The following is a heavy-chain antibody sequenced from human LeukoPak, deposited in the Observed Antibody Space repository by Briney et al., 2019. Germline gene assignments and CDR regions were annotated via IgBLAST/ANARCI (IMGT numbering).Heavy chain of an antibody. CDR2: INWNGGST. D-gene: IGHD2-15*01. CDR3: ARDGYCSGGSCYYFDY. V-gene: IGHV3-20*04. CDR1: GFTFDDYG. Sequence: GSLRLSCAASGFTFDDYGMSWVRQAPGKGLEWVSGINWNGGSTGYADSVKGRFTISRDNAKNSLYLQMNSLRAEDTALYYCARDGYCSGGSCYYFDYWGQGTLVTVSS. J-gene: IGHJ4*02.